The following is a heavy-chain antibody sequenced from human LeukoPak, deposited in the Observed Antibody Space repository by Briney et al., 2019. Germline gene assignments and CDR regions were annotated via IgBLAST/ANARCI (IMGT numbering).Heavy chain of an antibody. CDR3: AKVPLSSSGWDREYYFDY. CDR2: IKQDGSEK. Sequence: GGSLRLSCVASGLTFRSYWMTWVRQAPGKGLEWVANIKQDGSEKYYVDSVKGRFTISRDDAKNSLYLQMNSLRDEDTAVYYCAKVPLSSSGWDREYYFDYWGQGTLVTVSS. V-gene: IGHV3-7*01. CDR1: GLTFRSYW. D-gene: IGHD6-19*01. J-gene: IGHJ4*02.